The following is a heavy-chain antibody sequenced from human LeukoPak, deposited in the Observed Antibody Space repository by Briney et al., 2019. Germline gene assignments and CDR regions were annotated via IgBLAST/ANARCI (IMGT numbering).Heavy chain of an antibody. J-gene: IGHJ3*02. Sequence: GGSLRLSCAAYGFTFSSYGMSWVRQAPGKGLEWVSAISGSDGSTYYADSVKGRFTISRDNSKNTLYLQMNSLRAEDTAVYYCAKCSGGSCYNAFDIWGQGTMVTVSS. CDR3: AKCSGGSCYNAFDI. CDR1: GFTFSSYG. CDR2: ISGSDGST. V-gene: IGHV3-23*01. D-gene: IGHD2-15*01.